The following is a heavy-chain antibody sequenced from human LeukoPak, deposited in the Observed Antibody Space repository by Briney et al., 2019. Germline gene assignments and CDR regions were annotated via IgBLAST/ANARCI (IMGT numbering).Heavy chain of an antibody. CDR1: GYRFISYW. CDR3: ARQVGATLYFDY. CDR2: IYPGDSNT. V-gene: IGHV5-51*01. Sequence: GESLKISCKGSGYRFISYWIGWVRQMPGKGLEWMGIIYPGDSNTRYTPSFQGQDTISADKSISTAYLQWSSLKASDTAMYYCARQVGATLYFDYWGQGTLVTVSS. J-gene: IGHJ4*02. D-gene: IGHD1-26*01.